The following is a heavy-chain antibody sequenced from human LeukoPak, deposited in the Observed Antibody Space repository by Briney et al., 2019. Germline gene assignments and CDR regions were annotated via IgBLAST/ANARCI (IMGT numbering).Heavy chain of an antibody. J-gene: IGHJ4*02. V-gene: IGHV4-39*01. D-gene: IGHD3-3*01. CDR1: GGSISSSSYY. Sequence: SETLSLTCTVSGGSISSSSYYWGWIRQPPGKGLEWIGSIYYSGSTYYNPSLKSRVTISVDMSKNQFSLKLSSVTAADTAVYYCASTNYDFWSGYCYRRYFDYWGQGTLVTVSS. CDR3: ASTNYDFWSGYCYRRYFDY. CDR2: IYYSGST.